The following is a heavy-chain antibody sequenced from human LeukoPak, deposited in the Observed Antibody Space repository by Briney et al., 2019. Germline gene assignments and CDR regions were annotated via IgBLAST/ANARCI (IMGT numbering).Heavy chain of an antibody. CDR1: GFTFSRYG. CDR2: IWYDGSNR. Sequence: GGSLRLSCAASGFTFSRYGMHWVRQAPGKGLEWVAVIWYDGSNRQYVDSVKGRFTISRDNSKNTLYLQMNSLRAEDTAVYYCARDQLYCTGGICYFDYWGQGTLVTVSS. D-gene: IGHD2-8*02. J-gene: IGHJ4*02. V-gene: IGHV3-33*01. CDR3: ARDQLYCTGGICYFDY.